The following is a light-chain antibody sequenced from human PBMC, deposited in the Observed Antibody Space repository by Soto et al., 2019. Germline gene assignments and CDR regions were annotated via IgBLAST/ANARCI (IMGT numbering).Light chain of an antibody. CDR1: TSVSKNY. CDR2: GAS. V-gene: IGKV3-20*01. CDR3: QQYGNSAWA. J-gene: IGKJ1*01. Sequence: EIVLTPSPGTLSLSSGEKAPLSCRARTSVSKNYLAWYQQKPGQAPRLLIYGASSRATGIPDRFSGSGSGTDFTLTISRLEPGDFAVYYCQQYGNSAWAFGQGTKVDIK.